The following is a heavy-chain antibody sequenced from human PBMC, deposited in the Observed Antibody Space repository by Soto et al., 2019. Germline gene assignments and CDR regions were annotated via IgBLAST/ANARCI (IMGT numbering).Heavy chain of an antibody. J-gene: IGHJ2*01. CDR1: GFTFSSYS. CDR3: ARDQPGEEEFDL. CDR2: ISSSSSYI. V-gene: IGHV3-21*01. Sequence: EVQLVESGGGLVKPGGSLRLSCAASGFTFSSYSMNWVRQAPGKGLEWVSSISSSSSYIYYADSVKGRFTISRDNAKNSLFLQMNSLRAEDTAVYYCARDQPGEEEFDLWGRGTLVTVSS. D-gene: IGHD7-27*01.